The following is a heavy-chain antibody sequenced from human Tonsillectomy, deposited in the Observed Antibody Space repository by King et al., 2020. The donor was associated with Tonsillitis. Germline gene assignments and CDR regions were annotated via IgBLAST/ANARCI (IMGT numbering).Heavy chain of an antibody. CDR2: IYWNDDK. Sequence: TLKESGPTLVKPTQTLTLTCTFSGFSLSTRGVGVGWIRQPPGKAREWLALIYWNDDKRYSLSLKSSLTITKDTSKNQVVLTITNMDPVDTATYYCAHQGDILTGYDYWGQGTLVTVAS. J-gene: IGHJ4*02. CDR3: AHQGDILTGYDY. V-gene: IGHV2-5*01. D-gene: IGHD3-9*01. CDR1: GFSLSTRGVG.